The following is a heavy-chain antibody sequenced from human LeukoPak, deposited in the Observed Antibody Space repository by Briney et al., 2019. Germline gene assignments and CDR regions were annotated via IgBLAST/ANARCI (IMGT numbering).Heavy chain of an antibody. CDR2: ISSSGSTI. Sequence: GGSLRLSCAASGFTVSSNYMSWIRQAPGKGLEWVSYISSSGSTIYYADSVKGRFTISRDNAKNSLYLQMNSLRAEDTVVYYCAREPGYCSSTSCHGRGYYFDYWGQGTLVTVSS. CDR1: GFTVSSNY. J-gene: IGHJ4*02. D-gene: IGHD2-2*01. V-gene: IGHV3-11*01. CDR3: AREPGYCSSTSCHGRGYYFDY.